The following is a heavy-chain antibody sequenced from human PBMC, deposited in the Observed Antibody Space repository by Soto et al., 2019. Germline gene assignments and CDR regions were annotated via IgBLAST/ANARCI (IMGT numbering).Heavy chain of an antibody. CDR2: IYYSGIA. CDR1: GDSVTSVIDY. D-gene: IGHD3-10*01. V-gene: IGHV4-61*01. CDR3: ARGVGFGYYYYHMDL. Sequence: SETLALTCTVSGDSVTSVIDYWIWLRQPPGKGLEWIGYIYYSGIADYNPSLGSRVTISIDTSKNQFSLKLTSVTAADTAVYYCARGVGFGYYYYHMDLWGQGTTVTV. J-gene: IGHJ6*02.